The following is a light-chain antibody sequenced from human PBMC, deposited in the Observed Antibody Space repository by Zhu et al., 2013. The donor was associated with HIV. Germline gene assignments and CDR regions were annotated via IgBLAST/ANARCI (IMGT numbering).Light chain of an antibody. CDR2: EVT. CDR1: NNDIGYYNY. V-gene: IGLV2-8*01. CDR3: ASWDDYLSGVV. J-gene: IGLJ2*01. Sequence: QSALTQPASVSGSPGQSITISCTGTNNDIGYYNYVSWYQQYPDKAPKLIIYEVTKRPSGVPDRFSGSKSGNTASLTVSGLQPDDEADYYCASWDDYLSGVVFGGGTKLTVL.